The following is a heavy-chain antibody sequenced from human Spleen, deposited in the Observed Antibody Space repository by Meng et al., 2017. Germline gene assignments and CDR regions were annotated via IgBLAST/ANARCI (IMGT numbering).Heavy chain of an antibody. CDR1: GYTFTSYD. D-gene: IGHD5-12*01. CDR3: ARSIVATPYAFDI. J-gene: IGHJ3*02. Sequence: ASVKVSCKASGYTFTSYDINWVRQATGQGLEWMGWMTPNSGNTGYAQKFQGRVTMTRNTSISTAYMELSSLRSEDTAVYCCARSIVATPYAFDIWGQGTMVTVSS. CDR2: MTPNSGNT. V-gene: IGHV1-8*01.